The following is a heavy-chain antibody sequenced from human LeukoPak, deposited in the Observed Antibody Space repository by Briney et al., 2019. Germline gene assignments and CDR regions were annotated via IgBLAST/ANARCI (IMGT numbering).Heavy chain of an antibody. V-gene: IGHV4-34*01. CDR2: INHSGYT. J-gene: IGHJ2*01. D-gene: IGHD3-10*01. CDR3: ARIWPDL. CDR1: GFTFSSYA. Sequence: GSLRLSCAASGFTFSSYAMSWIRQPPGKGLEWIGEINHSGYTNYNPSLKSRVAISVDTSKKQFSLRLNSVTAADTAVYYCARIWPDLWGRGTLVTVSS.